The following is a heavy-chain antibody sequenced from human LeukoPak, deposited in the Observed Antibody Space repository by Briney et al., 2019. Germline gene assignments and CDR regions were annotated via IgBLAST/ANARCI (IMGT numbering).Heavy chain of an antibody. V-gene: IGHV3-23*01. CDR3: AKAEGSYPPHSIDY. Sequence: GGSLRLSCAASGFTFSSYAMSWVRQAPGKGLEWVSAISGGGGSTYYADSVKGRFTISRDNSKNTLYLQMNSLRAEDTAVYYCAKAEGSYPPHSIDYWGQGTLVTVSS. J-gene: IGHJ4*02. CDR2: ISGGGGST. CDR1: GFTFSSYA. D-gene: IGHD1-26*01.